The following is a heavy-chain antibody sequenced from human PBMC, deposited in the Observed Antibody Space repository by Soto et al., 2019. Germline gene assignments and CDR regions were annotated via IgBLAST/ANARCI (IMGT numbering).Heavy chain of an antibody. J-gene: IGHJ5*02. V-gene: IGHV3-23*01. CDR3: VNNSGRFNT. CDR1: GFTFGTTD. D-gene: IGHD3-10*01. Sequence: QLLQSGGGLVQPGGSLTLSCAASGFTFGTTDMSWVRQAPGEGLEWVSTIDGSGGITYYADSVKGRFTSSRDNSRNTVYLQMNSLRGADTALYYCVNNSGRFNTWGQGALVTVSS. CDR2: IDGSGGIT.